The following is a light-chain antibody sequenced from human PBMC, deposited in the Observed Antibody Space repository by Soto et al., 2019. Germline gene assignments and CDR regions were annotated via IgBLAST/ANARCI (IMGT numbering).Light chain of an antibody. CDR3: QQYDNWPPWT. V-gene: IGKV3-15*01. CDR1: QSVSSN. J-gene: IGKJ1*01. CDR2: GAS. Sequence: EIVMTQSPATLSVSPGERATLSCRASQSVSSNLAWYQQKPGQAPRLIIYGASTRATGIPARFSGSGSGTEFTLTISSLQSEDFAVYYCQQYDNWPPWTLGQGTKVDIK.